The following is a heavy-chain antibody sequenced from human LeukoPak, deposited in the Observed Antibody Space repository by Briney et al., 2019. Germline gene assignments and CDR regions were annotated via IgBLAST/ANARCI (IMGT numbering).Heavy chain of an antibody. CDR1: GYTFTGYY. Sequence: ASVKVSFTASGYTFTGYYIHWVRQAPGQGLEWMGWINPSSGGTNYAQNFQGRVTMTRDKSISTAYMELSSLRSDDTAVYYCARDTGSAIAWGQGTLVTVSS. CDR3: ARDTGSAIA. D-gene: IGHD3-10*01. V-gene: IGHV1-2*02. CDR2: INPSSGGT. J-gene: IGHJ1*01.